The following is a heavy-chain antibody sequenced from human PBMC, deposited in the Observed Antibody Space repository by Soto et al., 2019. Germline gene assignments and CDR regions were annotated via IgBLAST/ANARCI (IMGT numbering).Heavy chain of an antibody. D-gene: IGHD5-18*01. CDR3: AKESSGYNYGFYNYFDY. V-gene: IGHV3-23*01. Sequence: EVQLLESGGGLVQPGGSLRLSCAAPGFTFSNYAMTWVRQAPGKGLEWVSAISSGGTYTDYADSVKGRFTLSRDNYKNLGSLQMNSVRAEDTAVYHCAKESSGYNYGFYNYFDYWGQGTLVTVSS. CDR1: GFTFSNYA. CDR2: ISSGGTYT. J-gene: IGHJ4*02.